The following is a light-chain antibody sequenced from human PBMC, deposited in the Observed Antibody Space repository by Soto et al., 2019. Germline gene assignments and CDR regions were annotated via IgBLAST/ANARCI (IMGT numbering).Light chain of an antibody. J-gene: IGKJ4*01. CDR2: DAS. V-gene: IGKV1-33*01. CDR3: QQYDNLPPLT. Sequence: DIQMTQSPSSLSASVGDRVTITCQASQDISNYLNWYQRKPGKAPKLLIYDASNLETGVPSRFSGSGSGTDFTFTISSLQPEDTATYYCQQYDNLPPLTFGGGTKVEIK. CDR1: QDISNY.